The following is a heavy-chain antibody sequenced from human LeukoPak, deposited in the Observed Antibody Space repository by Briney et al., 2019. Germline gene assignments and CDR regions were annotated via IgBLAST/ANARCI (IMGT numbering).Heavy chain of an antibody. V-gene: IGHV3-30-3*01. CDR3: ARDGLP. CDR1: GFTFSSYA. Sequence: GGSLRLSCAASGFTFSSYAMHWVRQAPGKGLEWVAVISHDGSNKYYADSVKGRFTISRDNSKNTLYLQMNSLRAEDTAVYYCARDGLPWGQGTLVTVSS. CDR2: ISHDGSNK. J-gene: IGHJ5*02.